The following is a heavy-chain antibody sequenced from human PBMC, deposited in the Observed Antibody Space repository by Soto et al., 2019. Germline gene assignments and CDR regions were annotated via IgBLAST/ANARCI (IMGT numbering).Heavy chain of an antibody. CDR1: GGSISSSNW. D-gene: IGHD1-26*01. CDR2: IYHSGST. Sequence: QVQLQESGPGLVKPSGTLSLTCAVSGGSISSSNWWSWVRQPPGKGLEWIGEIYHSGSTNYNPSHKRRVTMSVDKSKNQFSLKLRSVTVADTAVYYCARWADPGGATEDNYYYGMGVGGQGTTVTVSS. J-gene: IGHJ6*02. V-gene: IGHV4-4*02. CDR3: ARWADPGGATEDNYYYGMGV.